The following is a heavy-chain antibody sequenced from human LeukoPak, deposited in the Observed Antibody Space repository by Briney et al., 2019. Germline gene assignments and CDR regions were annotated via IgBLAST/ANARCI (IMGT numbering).Heavy chain of an antibody. J-gene: IGHJ4*02. Sequence: GSLRLSCVASGFDFNYYDMNWVRQAPGKGLVWVSSISSKSTYIDSADSTKGRFTISRDNANNSVFLQMSSLRPEDTAVYYCARRGGLSSGRGFDHWGQGTLVTVSS. CDR1: GFDFNYYD. CDR3: ARRGGLSSGRGFDH. CDR2: ISSKSTYI. V-gene: IGHV3-21*01. D-gene: IGHD3-16*01.